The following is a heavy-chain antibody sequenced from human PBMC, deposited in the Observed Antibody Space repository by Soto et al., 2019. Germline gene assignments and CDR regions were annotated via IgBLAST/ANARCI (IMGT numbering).Heavy chain of an antibody. D-gene: IGHD5-18*01. Sequence: LETLSLTCAVYGGSFSGYYWSWIRQPPGKGLEWIGEINHSGSTNYNPSLKSRVTISVDTSKNQFSLKLSSVTAADTAVYYCARKAAMVLYYYYYYGMDVWGQGTTVTVSS. J-gene: IGHJ6*02. V-gene: IGHV4-34*01. CDR2: INHSGST. CDR3: ARKAAMVLYYYYYYGMDV. CDR1: GGSFSGYY.